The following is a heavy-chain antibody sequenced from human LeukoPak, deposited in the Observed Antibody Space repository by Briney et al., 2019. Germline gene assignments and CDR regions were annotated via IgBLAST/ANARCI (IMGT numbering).Heavy chain of an antibody. CDR3: AKPTIFGVVISHYFDY. Sequence: GGSLRLSCAASGFTFSSYGMHWVRQAPGKGLEWVAVISYDGSNKYYADSVKGRFTISRDNSMNTLYLQMNSLRAEDTAVYYCAKPTIFGVVISHYFDYWGQGTLVTVSS. CDR2: ISYDGSNK. CDR1: GFTFSSYG. J-gene: IGHJ4*02. V-gene: IGHV3-30*18. D-gene: IGHD3-3*01.